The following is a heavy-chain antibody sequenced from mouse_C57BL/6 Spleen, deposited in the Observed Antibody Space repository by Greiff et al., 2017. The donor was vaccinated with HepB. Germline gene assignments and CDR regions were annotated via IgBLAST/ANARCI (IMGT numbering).Heavy chain of an antibody. CDR2: IDPSDSET. J-gene: IGHJ1*03. Sequence: LVRPGSSVKLSCKASGYTFTSYWMHWVKQRPIQGLEWIGNIDPSDSETHYNQKFKDKATLTVDKSSSTAYMQLSSLTSEDSAVYYCAREEGNWYFDVWGTGTTVTVSS. V-gene: IGHV1-52*01. CDR3: AREEGNWYFDV. CDR1: GYTFTSYW.